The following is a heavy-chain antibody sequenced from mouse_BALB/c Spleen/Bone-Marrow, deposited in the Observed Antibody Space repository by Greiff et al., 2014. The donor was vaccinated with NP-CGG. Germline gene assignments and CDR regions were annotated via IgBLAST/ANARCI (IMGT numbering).Heavy chain of an antibody. D-gene: IGHD4-1*01. J-gene: IGHJ1*01. V-gene: IGHV3-2*02. CDR3: ARGSLAYWYFDV. CDR1: GYSITSDYA. Sequence: EVQLQQSGPGLVKPSQSLSLTCTVTGYSITSDYAWNWIRQFPGNKLEWMGYISYSGSTSYNPSLKSRISITRDTSKNQFFLQLNSVTTEGTATYYCARGSLAYWYFDVWGARTTVTVSS. CDR2: ISYSGST.